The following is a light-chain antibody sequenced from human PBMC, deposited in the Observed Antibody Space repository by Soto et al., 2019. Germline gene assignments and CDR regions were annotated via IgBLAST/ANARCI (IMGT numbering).Light chain of an antibody. CDR3: QQSYSPPWT. V-gene: IGKV1-39*01. CDR2: SAS. J-gene: IGKJ1*01. CDR1: QSISTY. Sequence: DIQMTQSPSSLSASVGDRVTITCRASQSISTYLNWYQQKPGKAPEFLIYSASSLQSGVPSRFSGSGSGTXXXXXXXSLQPEDFATYYCQQSYSPPWTFGQGTKVEIK.